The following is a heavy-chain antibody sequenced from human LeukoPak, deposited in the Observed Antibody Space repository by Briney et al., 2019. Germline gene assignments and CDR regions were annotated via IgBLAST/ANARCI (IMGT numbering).Heavy chain of an antibody. CDR1: GGSISSYY. CDR3: AREISDYDAFDI. D-gene: IGHD5-12*01. V-gene: IGHV4-59*01. J-gene: IGHJ3*02. CDR2: IYYSGST. Sequence: SETLSLTCTASGGSISSYYWSWIRQPPGKGLEWIGYIYYSGSTNYNPSLKSRVTISVDTSKNQFSLKLSSVTAADTAVYYCAREISDYDAFDIWGQGTMVTVSS.